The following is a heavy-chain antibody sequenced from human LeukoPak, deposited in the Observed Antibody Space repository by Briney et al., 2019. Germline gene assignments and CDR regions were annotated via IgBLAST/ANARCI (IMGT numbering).Heavy chain of an antibody. J-gene: IGHJ4*02. CDR2: ISGSGGST. CDR3: AKDLDTIFGVVIIPKGVFDY. D-gene: IGHD3-3*01. V-gene: IGHV3-23*01. Sequence: GGSLRLSCAATGFTVSSYAMSWVRQAPGQGLEWVSAISGSGGSTYYADSVKGRFTISRDNSKNTLYLQMNSLRAEDRAVYYCAKDLDTIFGVVIIPKGVFDYWGQGTLVTVYS. CDR1: GFTVSSYA.